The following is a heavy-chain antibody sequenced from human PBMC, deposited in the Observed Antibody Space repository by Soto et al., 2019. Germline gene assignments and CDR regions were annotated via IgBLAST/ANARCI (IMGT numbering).Heavy chain of an antibody. V-gene: IGHV3-23*01. CDR3: ANILNYYGSGSYYKTIDY. J-gene: IGHJ4*02. CDR2: ISGSGGST. D-gene: IGHD3-10*01. Sequence: GGSLRLSCAASGFTFSSYAMSWVRQAPGKGLEWVSAISGSGGSTYYADSVKGRFTISRDNSKNTLYLQMNSLRAEDTAVYYCANILNYYGSGSYYKTIDYWGQGTLVTVSS. CDR1: GFTFSSYA.